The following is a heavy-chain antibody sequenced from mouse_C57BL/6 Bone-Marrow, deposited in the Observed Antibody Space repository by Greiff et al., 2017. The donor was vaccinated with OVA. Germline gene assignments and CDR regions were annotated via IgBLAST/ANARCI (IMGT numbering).Heavy chain of an antibody. Sequence: EVMLVESGPELVKPGASVKISCKASGYSFTGYYMNWVKQSPEKSLEWIGEINPSTGGTTYNQKFKAKATLTVDKSSSTAYMQLKSLTSEDSAVYYCARGTPYGSSLYYAMDYWGQGTSVTVSS. CDR2: INPSTGGT. V-gene: IGHV1-42*01. J-gene: IGHJ4*01. CDR3: ARGTPYGSSLYYAMDY. CDR1: GYSFTGYY. D-gene: IGHD1-1*01.